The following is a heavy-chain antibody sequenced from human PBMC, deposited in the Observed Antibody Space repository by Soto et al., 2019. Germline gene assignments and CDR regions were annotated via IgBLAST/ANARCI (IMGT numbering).Heavy chain of an antibody. J-gene: IGHJ6*04. CDR2: IYPGDSDT. D-gene: IGHD3-3*01. CDR1: GYSFTIYW. V-gene: IGHV5-51*01. CDR3: ARLENXDFWSGYPHDYYYGMDV. Sequence: GESLKISCKGSGYSFTIYWIGWVRQMPGKGLEWMGIIYPGDSDTRYSPSFQGQVTISADESISTAYLQWSSLKASDTAMYYCARLENXDFWSGYPHDYYYGMDVWGKGTTVTVSS.